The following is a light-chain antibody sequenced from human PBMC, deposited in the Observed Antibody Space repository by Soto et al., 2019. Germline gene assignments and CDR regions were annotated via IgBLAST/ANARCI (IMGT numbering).Light chain of an antibody. J-gene: IGKJ2*01. V-gene: IGKV3-20*01. CDR1: QSVSSSY. Sequence: EIVLTQSPGTLSLSPGERATLSCRASQSVSSSYLAWYQQKPGQAPSLLIYGASSRATGIPDRFSGSGSGTDFTLTISRLEPEDFAVYYCQQYGSSHPYTFGQGPKLEIK. CDR2: GAS. CDR3: QQYGSSHPYT.